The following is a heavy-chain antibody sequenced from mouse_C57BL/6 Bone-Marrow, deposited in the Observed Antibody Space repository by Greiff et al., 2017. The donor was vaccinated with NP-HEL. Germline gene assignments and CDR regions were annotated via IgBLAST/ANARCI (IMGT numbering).Heavy chain of an antibody. CDR1: GFTFSSYG. J-gene: IGHJ2*01. CDR3: AKTGYYFDY. Sequence: DVKLQESGGDLVKPGGSLKLSCAASGFTFSSYGMSWVRQTPDKRLEWVATISSGGSYTYYPDSVKGRFTISRDNAKNTLYLQMSSLKSEDTAMYYCAKTGYYFDYWGQGTTLTVSS. D-gene: IGHD3-1*01. CDR2: ISSGGSYT. V-gene: IGHV5-6*02.